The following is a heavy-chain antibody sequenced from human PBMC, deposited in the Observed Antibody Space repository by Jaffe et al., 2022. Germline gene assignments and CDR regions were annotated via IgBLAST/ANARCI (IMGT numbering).Heavy chain of an antibody. J-gene: IGHJ4*02. D-gene: IGHD6-19*01. Sequence: EVQLVESGGGLVKPGGSLRLSCAASGFTFSSYSMNWVRQAPGKGLEWVSSISSSSSYIYYADSVKGRFTISRDNAKNSLYLQMNSLRAEDTAVYYCARDFPSPLSSGWYDFDYWGQGTLVTVSS. V-gene: IGHV3-21*01. CDR3: ARDFPSPLSSGWYDFDY. CDR2: ISSSSSYI. CDR1: GFTFSSYS.